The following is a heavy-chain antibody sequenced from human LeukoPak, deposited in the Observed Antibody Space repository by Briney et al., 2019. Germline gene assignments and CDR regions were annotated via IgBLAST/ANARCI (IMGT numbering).Heavy chain of an antibody. V-gene: IGHV3-53*01. CDR1: GFTVSSNY. CDR3: AKGAAHYYYDSSGRGAFDI. J-gene: IGHJ3*02. D-gene: IGHD3-22*01. Sequence: GGSLRLSCAASGFTVSSNYMSWVRQAPGKGLEWVSVIYSGGSTYYADSVKGRFTISRDNSKNTLYLQMNSLRAEDTAVYYCAKGAAHYYYDSSGRGAFDIWGQGTMVTVSS. CDR2: IYSGGST.